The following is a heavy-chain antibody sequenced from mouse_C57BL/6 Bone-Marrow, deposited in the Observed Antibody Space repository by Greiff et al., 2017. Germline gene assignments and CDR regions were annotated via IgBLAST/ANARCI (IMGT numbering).Heavy chain of an antibody. CDR1: GYTFTSYW. CDR3: ARLPIYYYGSGGFAY. V-gene: IGHV1-50*01. D-gene: IGHD1-1*01. J-gene: IGHJ3*01. Sequence: QVQLQQPGAELVKPGASVKLSCKASGYTFTSYWMQWVKQRPGQGLEWIGEIDPSYSYTNYNQKFKGKATLTVDTSSSTAYMQLSSLTSEDSAVYYCARLPIYYYGSGGFAYWGQGTLVTVSA. CDR2: IDPSYSYT.